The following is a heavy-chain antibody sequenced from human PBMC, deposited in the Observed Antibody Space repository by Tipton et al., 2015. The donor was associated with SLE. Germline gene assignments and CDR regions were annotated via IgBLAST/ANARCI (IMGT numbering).Heavy chain of an antibody. CDR1: GDSVGTYY. V-gene: IGHV4-4*07. J-gene: IGHJ4*02. CDR3: ARIRPGHGDPFDF. Sequence: TLSLTCTVSGDSVGTYYWNWIRQPAGKGLEGIGRLYGSGSPTHYNPSLEGRVTVSVDTSQNQVSLKLTSVTAADTAVYYCARIRPGHGDPFDFWGQGTLVTVSS. D-gene: IGHD4-17*01. CDR2: LYGSGSPT.